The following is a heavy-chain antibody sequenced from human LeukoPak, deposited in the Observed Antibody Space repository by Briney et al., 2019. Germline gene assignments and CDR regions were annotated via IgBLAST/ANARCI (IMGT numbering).Heavy chain of an antibody. D-gene: IGHD3-22*01. V-gene: IGHV4-59*01. Sequence: SETLSLTCTVSGGSISSYYWSWIRQPPGKGLEWIGHIYYSGSTNYNPSLKSRVTISVDTSKNQFSLKLSSVTAADTAVYYCARAGGDYYDSSGYYYSVWYFDLWGRGTLVTVSS. J-gene: IGHJ2*01. CDR1: GGSISSYY. CDR2: IYYSGST. CDR3: ARAGGDYYDSSGYYYSVWYFDL.